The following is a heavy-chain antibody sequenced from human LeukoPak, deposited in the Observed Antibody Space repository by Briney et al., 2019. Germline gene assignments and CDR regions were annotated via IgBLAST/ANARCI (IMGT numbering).Heavy chain of an antibody. J-gene: IGHJ6*03. CDR1: GFTFSSYG. CDR2: ISYDGSNK. V-gene: IGHV3-30*18. D-gene: IGHD1-26*01. Sequence: GGSLRLSCAASGFTFSSYGMHWVRQAPGKGLEWVAVISYDGSNKYYADSVKGRFTISRDNSKNTLYLRMNSLRAEDTAVYYCAKDRGGSYSGYYYYYMDVWGKGTTVTVSS. CDR3: AKDRGGSYSGYYYYYMDV.